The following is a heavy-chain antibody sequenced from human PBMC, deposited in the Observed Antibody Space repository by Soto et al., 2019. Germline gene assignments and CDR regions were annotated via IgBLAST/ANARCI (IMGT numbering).Heavy chain of an antibody. V-gene: IGHV4-39*01. J-gene: IGHJ4*02. CDR3: ARLGDYGDYYFDY. CDR1: GGSISSSSYY. D-gene: IGHD4-17*01. CDR2: IYYSGST. Sequence: PSETLSLTCTFSGGSISSSSYYWGWIRQPPGKGLEWIGSIYYSGSTYYNPSLKSRVTISVDTSKNQFSLKLSSVTAADTAVYYCARLGDYGDYYFDYWGQGTLVTVSS.